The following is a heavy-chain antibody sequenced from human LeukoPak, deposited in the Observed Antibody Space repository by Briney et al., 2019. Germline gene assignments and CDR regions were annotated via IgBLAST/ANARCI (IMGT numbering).Heavy chain of an antibody. V-gene: IGHV4-30-2*01. Sequence: SETLSLTCTVSGGSISSGGYYWSWIRQPPGKGLEWIGYIYHSGSTYYNPSLKSRVTISVDRSKNQFSLKLSSVTAADTAVYYCARVVGDWELHNWGQGTLVTVSS. J-gene: IGHJ4*02. D-gene: IGHD1-26*01. CDR1: GGSISSGGYY. CDR3: ARVVGDWELHN. CDR2: IYHSGST.